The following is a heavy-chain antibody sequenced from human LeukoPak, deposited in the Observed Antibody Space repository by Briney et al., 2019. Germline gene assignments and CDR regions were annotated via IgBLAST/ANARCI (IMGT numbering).Heavy chain of an antibody. CDR2: IYTSGST. V-gene: IGHV4-61*02. CDR3: ARETPVRVWGSYRPSRAFDI. CDR1: GGSISSGSYY. J-gene: IGHJ3*02. Sequence: ASETLSLTCTVSGGSISSGSYYWSWIRQPAGKGLEWIGRIYTSGSTNYNPSLKSRVTISVDTSKNQFSLKLSSVTAADTAVYYCARETPVRVWGSYRPSRAFDIWGQGTMVTVSS. D-gene: IGHD3-16*02.